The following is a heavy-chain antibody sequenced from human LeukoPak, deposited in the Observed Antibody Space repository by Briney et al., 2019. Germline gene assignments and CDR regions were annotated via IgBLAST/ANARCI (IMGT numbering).Heavy chain of an antibody. CDR3: ARDRYPLLPYNWFDP. CDR1: GYTFTSYG. V-gene: IGHV1-18*04. Sequence: VASVKVSCKASGYTFTSYGISWVRQAPGQGLEWMGWISAYNGNTNYAQKLQGRVTMTTDTSTSTAYMELRSLRSDDTAVYYCARDRYPLLPYNWFDPWGQGTLVTVSS. J-gene: IGHJ5*02. CDR2: ISAYNGNT. D-gene: IGHD2-2*01.